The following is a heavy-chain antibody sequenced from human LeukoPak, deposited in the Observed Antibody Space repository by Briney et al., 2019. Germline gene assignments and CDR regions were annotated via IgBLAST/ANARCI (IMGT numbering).Heavy chain of an antibody. CDR2: IYSGGST. J-gene: IGHJ4*02. CDR1: GFTVSSNY. CDR3: ARDGLSGIAAAPLDY. D-gene: IGHD6-13*01. Sequence: GGSLRLSCAASGFTVSSNYMSWVRQAPGKGLEWVSVIYSGGSTYYADSVKGRFTISRDNAKNSLYLQMNSLRAEDTAVYYCARDGLSGIAAAPLDYWGQGTLVTVSS. V-gene: IGHV3-53*01.